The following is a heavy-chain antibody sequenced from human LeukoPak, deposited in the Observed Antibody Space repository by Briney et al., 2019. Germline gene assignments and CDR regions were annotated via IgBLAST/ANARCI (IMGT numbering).Heavy chain of an antibody. CDR1: GDSISSSNW. CDR3: ARGSNTAMSH. CDR2: ISHGGST. Sequence: SETLSLTCAVSGDSISSSNWWNWVRQPPGKGLEWIGEISHGGSTNYNPSLKSRVTISLDKSKNQFSLKLSSVTAADTAVYYCARGSNTAMSHWGQGTLVTVSS. D-gene: IGHD5-18*01. V-gene: IGHV4-4*02. J-gene: IGHJ4*02.